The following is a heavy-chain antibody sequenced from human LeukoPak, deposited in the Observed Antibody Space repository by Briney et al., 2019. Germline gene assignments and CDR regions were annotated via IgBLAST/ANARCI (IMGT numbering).Heavy chain of an antibody. Sequence: GASVKVSCKASGGTFSSYAISWVRQAPGQGLEWMGGIIPIFGTANYAQKFQGRVTMTEDTSTDTAYMELSSLRSEDTAVYYCATGRIVGATPLGYWGQGTLVTVSS. CDR3: ATGRIVGATPLGY. CDR2: IIPIFGTA. CDR1: GGTFSSYA. D-gene: IGHD1-26*01. V-gene: IGHV1-69*06. J-gene: IGHJ4*02.